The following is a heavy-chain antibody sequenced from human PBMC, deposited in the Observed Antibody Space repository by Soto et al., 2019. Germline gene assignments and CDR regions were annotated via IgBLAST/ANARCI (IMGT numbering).Heavy chain of an antibody. CDR1: GYTFTSYY. J-gene: IGHJ4*02. CDR2: INPSGGST. CDR3: ARSGFLEWLLLGFFDY. V-gene: IGHV1-46*03. D-gene: IGHD3-3*01. Sequence: GASVKVSCKASGYTFTSYYMHWVRQAPGQGLEWMGIINPSGGSTSYAQKFQGRVTMTRDTSTSTVYMELSSLRSEDTAVYYCARSGFLEWLLLGFFDYWGQGTLVTVSS.